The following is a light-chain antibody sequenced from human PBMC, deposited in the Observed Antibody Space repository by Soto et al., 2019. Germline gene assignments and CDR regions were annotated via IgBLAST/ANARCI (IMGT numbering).Light chain of an antibody. Sequence: DIQLTQSPSFLSASVGDRVTITCRASQDINTYLAWYQQKPGKAPKLLIFAASTLQNGVRSTFSGSGSGTEFTVTITSLQPEDFATYYCQQRKSYPITFGQGTRLEIK. CDR1: QDINTY. CDR3: QQRKSYPIT. J-gene: IGKJ5*01. V-gene: IGKV1-9*01. CDR2: AAS.